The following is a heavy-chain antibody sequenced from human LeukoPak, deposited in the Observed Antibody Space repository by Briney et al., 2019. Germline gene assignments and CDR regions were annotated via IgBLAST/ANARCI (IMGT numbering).Heavy chain of an antibody. CDR3: ARDRALYDRSGYYYTEDDY. CDR2: IKQDGSEK. D-gene: IGHD3-22*01. J-gene: IGHJ4*02. V-gene: IGHV3-7*01. CDR1: GFTFSNYW. Sequence: PGGSLRLSCAASGFTFSNYWMSWVRQAPGKGVEWVANIKQDGSEKYYVDSVKGRITISRDNAENSLYLQMSSLRADDTAVYYCARDRALYDRSGYYYTEDDYWGQGTLVTVSS.